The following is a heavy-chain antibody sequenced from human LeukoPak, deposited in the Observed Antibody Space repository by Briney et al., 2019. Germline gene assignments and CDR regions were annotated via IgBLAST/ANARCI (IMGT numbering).Heavy chain of an antibody. Sequence: GGSLRLSCAASGFTFSSYWMSWVHQAPGKGLEWVANIKQDGSEKYYVDSVKGRFTISRDNAKNSLYLQVNSLRAEDTSVYYCARVPIFGVVNQDYWGQGTLVTVSS. J-gene: IGHJ4*02. D-gene: IGHD3-3*01. CDR3: ARVPIFGVVNQDY. CDR2: IKQDGSEK. V-gene: IGHV3-7*01. CDR1: GFTFSSYW.